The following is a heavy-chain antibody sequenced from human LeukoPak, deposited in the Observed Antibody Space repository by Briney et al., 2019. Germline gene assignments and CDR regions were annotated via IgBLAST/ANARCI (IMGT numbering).Heavy chain of an antibody. J-gene: IGHJ4*02. CDR3: ARLATYYYGSMTYCFFEH. Sequence: PETLSLTCTVSGGSISSYYWSWIRQPAGKGLEWIGRIYTSGSTNYNPSLKSRVTMSVDTSKNQFSLKLSSVTAADTAVYYCARLATYYYGSMTYCFFEHWGQGILVTVSS. V-gene: IGHV4-4*07. CDR1: GGSISSYY. CDR2: IYTSGST. D-gene: IGHD3-10*01.